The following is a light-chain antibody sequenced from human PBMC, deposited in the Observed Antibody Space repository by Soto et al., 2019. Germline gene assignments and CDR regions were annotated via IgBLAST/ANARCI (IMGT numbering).Light chain of an antibody. V-gene: IGLV2-23*02. Sequence: QSVLTQPASVSGSPGQSITISCTGTSSEVGSYNLVSWYQQHPGKAPKLMIYEVSKRPSGVSNRFSGSKSGNTASLTISGLQAEDEADYYCCSYAGSSTVVFGGGTKLTVL. CDR3: CSYAGSSTVV. CDR2: EVS. J-gene: IGLJ3*02. CDR1: SSEVGSYNL.